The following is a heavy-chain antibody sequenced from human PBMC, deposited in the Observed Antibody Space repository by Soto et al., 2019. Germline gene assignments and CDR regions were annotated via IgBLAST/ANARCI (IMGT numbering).Heavy chain of an antibody. CDR3: AREEGHFDWLLYRGPISSYFDY. Sequence: ASVKVSCKSSGYTFTGYYMHWVRQAPGQGLEWMGWINPNSGGTNYAQKFQGRVTMTRDTSISTAYMELSRLRSDDTAVYYCAREEGHFDWLLYRGPISSYFDYWGQGTLVTVSS. CDR2: INPNSGGT. D-gene: IGHD3-9*01. V-gene: IGHV1-2*02. J-gene: IGHJ4*02. CDR1: GYTFTGYY.